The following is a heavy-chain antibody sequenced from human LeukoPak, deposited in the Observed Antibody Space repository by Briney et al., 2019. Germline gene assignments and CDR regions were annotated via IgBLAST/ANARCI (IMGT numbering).Heavy chain of an antibody. CDR2: ISVNGGTT. J-gene: IGHJ4*02. CDR1: GFTFSSYA. CDR3: AKESNGRRFDFDY. V-gene: IGHV3-23*01. Sequence: GGSLRLSCAASGFTFSSYAMTWVRQAPGKGLEWVSSISVNGGTTYYADSVKGRFTISRDSSKNTLYLQMNSLRVEDTALYYCAKESNGRRFDFDYWGQGTLATVSS. D-gene: IGHD1-26*01.